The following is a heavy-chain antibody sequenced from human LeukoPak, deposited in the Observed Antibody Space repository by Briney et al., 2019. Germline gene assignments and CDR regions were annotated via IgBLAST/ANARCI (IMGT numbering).Heavy chain of an antibody. CDR3: AKFRADSSGWPFDY. CDR2: INSDGSTT. D-gene: IGHD6-19*01. J-gene: IGHJ4*02. Sequence: GGSLRLSCAASGFTFSSYWMHWVRQAPGKGLVWVSNINSDGSTTTYADSVKGRFTISRGNAENTLYLQMNSLRAEDTAIYYCAKFRADSSGWPFDYWGQGTLVTVSS. CDR1: GFTFSSYW. V-gene: IGHV3-74*01.